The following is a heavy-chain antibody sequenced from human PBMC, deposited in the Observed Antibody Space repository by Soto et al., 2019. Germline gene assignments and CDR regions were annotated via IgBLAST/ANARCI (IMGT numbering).Heavy chain of an antibody. J-gene: IGHJ5*02. CDR1: GYTFSSYG. V-gene: IGHV1-18*01. Sequence: QVQLVQSGAEVKKPGASVKVSWRPSGYTFSSYGITWVRQAPGQGLEWMGWISPYNDNANYALEVRDRVTLTTDTYTGTAYMELRSLRSDDTAVYYCVRDEGAARSWFDTWGQGTLVTVAS. CDR2: ISPYNDNA. D-gene: IGHD6-6*01. CDR3: VRDEGAARSWFDT.